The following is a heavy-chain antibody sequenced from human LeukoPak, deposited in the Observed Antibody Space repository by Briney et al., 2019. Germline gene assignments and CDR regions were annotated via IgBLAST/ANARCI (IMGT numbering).Heavy chain of an antibody. Sequence: GGSLRLSCAASGFTFTTSAMNWVRQAPGKGLEWVSGISGSGTSTYYADSVKGRFTISRDNSKSTLYLQMDSLRAEDTAVYYCAKNPFVGYGSDYFDDWGQGTLVTVSS. CDR3: AKNPFVGYGSDYFDD. CDR1: GFTFTTSA. CDR2: ISGSGTST. V-gene: IGHV3-23*01. D-gene: IGHD3-10*01. J-gene: IGHJ4*02.